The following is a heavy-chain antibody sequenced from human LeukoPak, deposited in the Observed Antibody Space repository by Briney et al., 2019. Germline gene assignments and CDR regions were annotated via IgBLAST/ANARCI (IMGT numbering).Heavy chain of an antibody. CDR1: GFTFSSYA. V-gene: IGHV3-30-3*01. J-gene: IGHJ4*02. Sequence: VGSLRLSCAASGFTFSSYAMHWVRQAPGKGLEWVAVISYDGSNKYYADSVKGRFTISRDNSKNTLYLQMNSLRAEDTAVHYCARDEGDYGDYGFDYWGQGTLVTVSS. CDR2: ISYDGSNK. CDR3: ARDEGDYGDYGFDY. D-gene: IGHD4-17*01.